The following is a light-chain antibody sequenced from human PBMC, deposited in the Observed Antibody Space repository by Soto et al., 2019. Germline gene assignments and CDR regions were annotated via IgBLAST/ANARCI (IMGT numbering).Light chain of an antibody. CDR3: QQYNKWPPWT. J-gene: IGKJ1*01. Sequence: EIVLTQSPATLSLSPGGRATLSCRASQSISNNLAWYQQKPGQAPRLVIYSAFTRATGIPARFSGSGSGTEFTLTISSLQSEDFAVYYCQQYNKWPPWTFGQGTKVDIK. CDR2: SAF. CDR1: QSISNN. V-gene: IGKV3-15*01.